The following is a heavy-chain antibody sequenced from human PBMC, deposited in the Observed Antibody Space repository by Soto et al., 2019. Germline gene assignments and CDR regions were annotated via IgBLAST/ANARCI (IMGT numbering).Heavy chain of an antibody. CDR2: ISKDGNNQ. Sequence: VGSLRLSCAVSGFDFSRSGLHWVRQAPGKCLEWVALISKDGNNQDYADSVKGRFTISRDNSKNTLFLQMSSLRPDDTAVYYCAKDGYHAAFDFWGQGTMVTVSS. CDR3: AKDGYHAAFDF. J-gene: IGHJ3*01. V-gene: IGHV3-30*18. CDR1: GFDFSRSG. D-gene: IGHD6-13*01.